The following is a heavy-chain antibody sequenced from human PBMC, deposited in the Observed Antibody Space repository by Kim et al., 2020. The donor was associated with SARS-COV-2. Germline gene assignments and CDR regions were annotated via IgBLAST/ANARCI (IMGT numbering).Heavy chain of an antibody. V-gene: IGHV4-59*01. D-gene: IGHD3-10*01. J-gene: IGHJ4*02. Sequence: SETLSLTCTVSGGSISSYYWSWIRQPPGKGLEWIGYIYYSGSTNYNPSLKSRVTISVDTSKNQFSLKLGSVTAADTAVYYCARSRRNQRSFFDYWGQGTLVTVSS. CDR1: GGSISSYY. CDR2: IYYSGST. CDR3: ARSRRNQRSFFDY.